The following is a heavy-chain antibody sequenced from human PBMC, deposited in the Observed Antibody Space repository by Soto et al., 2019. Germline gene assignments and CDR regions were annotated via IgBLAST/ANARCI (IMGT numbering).Heavy chain of an antibody. J-gene: IGHJ6*03. CDR1: GFTFSSYG. CDR3: ARNHDNPSDYEPLVSVGYYYMDV. Sequence: GGSLRLSCAASGFTFSSYGMHWVRQAPGKGLEWVAVIWYDGSNKYYADSVKGRFTISRDNSKNTLYLQMNSLRAEDTAVYYCARNHDNPSDYEPLVSVGYYYMDVWGKGTTVTVSS. CDR2: IWYDGSNK. V-gene: IGHV3-33*01. D-gene: IGHD4-17*01.